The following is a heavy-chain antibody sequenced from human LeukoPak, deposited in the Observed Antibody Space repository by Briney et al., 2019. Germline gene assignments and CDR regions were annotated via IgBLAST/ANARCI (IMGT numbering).Heavy chain of an antibody. CDR3: ARLGAARHLDY. V-gene: IGHV4-59*01. Sequence: PSETLSLTCTVSGGSISSYYWSWIRQPPGKGLEWIGYIYYSGSTNYNPSLKSRVTISVDTSKNQFSLKLSSVTAADTAVYYCARLGAARHLDYWGQGTLVTVSS. CDR1: GGSISSYY. J-gene: IGHJ4*02. CDR2: IYYSGST. D-gene: IGHD6-6*01.